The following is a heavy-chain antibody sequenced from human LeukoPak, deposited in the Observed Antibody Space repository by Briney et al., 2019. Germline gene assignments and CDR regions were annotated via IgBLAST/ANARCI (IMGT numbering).Heavy chain of an antibody. J-gene: IGHJ4*02. D-gene: IGHD6-13*01. CDR1: GGSISSYY. Sequence: SETLSLTCTVSGGSISSYYWGWIRQPPGKGLEWIGSIYYSGSTYYNPSLKSRVTISVDTSKNQFSLKLSSVTAADTAVYYCARRAERVISSSWYYGYWGQGTLVTVSS. CDR2: IYYSGST. V-gene: IGHV4-39*07. CDR3: ARRAERVISSSWYYGY.